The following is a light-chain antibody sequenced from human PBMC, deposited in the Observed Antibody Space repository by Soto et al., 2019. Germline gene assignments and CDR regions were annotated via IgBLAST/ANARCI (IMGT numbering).Light chain of an antibody. V-gene: IGLV2-14*01. Sequence: QSVLTQPASVSGSPGQSITISCTGTSSDVGGYNFVSWYQQHPDKAPKLMIYDVTNRPSGVSNRFSGSKSGNTASLTISGLQAEDEADYYCSSYTSISTYVFGTGTSHRP. CDR3: SSYTSISTYV. CDR2: DVT. J-gene: IGLJ1*01. CDR1: SSDVGGYNF.